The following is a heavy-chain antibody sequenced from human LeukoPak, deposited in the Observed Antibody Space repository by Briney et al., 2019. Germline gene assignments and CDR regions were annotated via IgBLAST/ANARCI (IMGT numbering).Heavy chain of an antibody. CDR1: GFTVSGNY. V-gene: IGHV3-53*01. D-gene: IGHD4-23*01. CDR2: IYSGGTT. J-gene: IGHJ4*02. Sequence: GGSLRLSCAVSGFTVSGNYMSWVRQAPGKGLEWVALIYSGGTTYYADSVKGRFTISRDNSKNTLYLQMNSLRAEDTAVYYCARRAGGYSHPYDYWGQGILVTVSS. CDR3: ARRAGGYSHPYDY.